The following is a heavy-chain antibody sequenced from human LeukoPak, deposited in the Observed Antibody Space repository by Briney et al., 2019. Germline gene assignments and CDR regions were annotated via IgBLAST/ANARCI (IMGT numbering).Heavy chain of an antibody. V-gene: IGHV4-34*01. J-gene: IGHJ4*02. CDR2: INHSGST. D-gene: IGHD3-10*01. Sequence: PSETLSLTCAVYGGFFSGYYWSWIRQPPGKGLESIGEINHSGSTNYNPSLESRVTISVDTSKNQFSLKLSSVTAADTAVYYCARGRRITMVRGVMRGLDYWGQGTLVTVSS. CDR3: ARGRRITMVRGVMRGLDY. CDR1: GGFFSGYY.